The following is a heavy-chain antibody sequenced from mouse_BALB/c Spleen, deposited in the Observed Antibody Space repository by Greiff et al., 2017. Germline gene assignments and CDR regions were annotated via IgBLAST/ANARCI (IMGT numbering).Heavy chain of an antibody. Sequence: DVHLVESGGGLVKPGGSLKLSCAASGFTFSSYAMSWVRQSPEKRLEWVAEISSGGSYTYYPDTVTGRFTISRDNAKNTLYLEMSSLRSEDTAMYYCARNMITHYAMDYWGQGTLVTVSS. D-gene: IGHD2-4*01. CDR2: ISSGGSYT. J-gene: IGHJ4*01. V-gene: IGHV5-9-4*01. CDR1: GFTFSSYA. CDR3: ARNMITHYAMDY.